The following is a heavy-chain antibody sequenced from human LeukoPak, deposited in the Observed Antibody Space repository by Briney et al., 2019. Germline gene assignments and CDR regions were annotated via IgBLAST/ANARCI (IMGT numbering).Heavy chain of an antibody. CDR1: GFTFSSYD. Sequence: GGSLRLSCAASGFTFSSYDMHWVRQATGKGLEWVSAIGTAGDTYYPGSVKGRFTISRENAENSLYLQMNSLRAGDTAVYYCARVPPPAGSYGNYGMDVWGQGTTVTVSS. CDR2: IGTAGDT. V-gene: IGHV3-13*01. J-gene: IGHJ6*02. CDR3: ARVPPPAGSYGNYGMDV. D-gene: IGHD3-10*01.